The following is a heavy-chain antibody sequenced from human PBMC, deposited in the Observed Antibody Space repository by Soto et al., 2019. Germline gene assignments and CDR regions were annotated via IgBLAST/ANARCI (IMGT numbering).Heavy chain of an antibody. V-gene: IGHV3-33*01. J-gene: IGHJ2*01. CDR3: ARQGPEYYDFWSGPIRGYWYFDL. Sequence: GGSLRLSCAASGFTFSSYGMHWVRQAPGKGLEWVAVIWYDGSNKYYADSVKGRFTISRDNSKNTLYLQMNSLRAEDTAVYYCARQGPEYYDFWSGPIRGYWYFDLWGRGTLVTVSS. D-gene: IGHD3-3*01. CDR2: IWYDGSNK. CDR1: GFTFSSYG.